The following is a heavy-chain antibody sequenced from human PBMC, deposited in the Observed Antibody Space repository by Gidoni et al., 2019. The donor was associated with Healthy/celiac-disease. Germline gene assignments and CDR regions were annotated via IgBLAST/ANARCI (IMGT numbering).Heavy chain of an antibody. CDR2: INTNTGNP. Sequence: QVQLVQPGPELTKPGASVKVSCKAAGYTFTSYAMNWVRQAPGQGLEWMGWINTNTGNPTYAQGFTGRFVFSLDTSVSTAYLQISRLKAEDTAVYYCARDYWGRDGYRIFDYWGQGTLVTVSS. D-gene: IGHD5-12*01. CDR1: GYTFTSYA. CDR3: ARDYWGRDGYRIFDY. J-gene: IGHJ4*02. V-gene: IGHV7-4-1*02.